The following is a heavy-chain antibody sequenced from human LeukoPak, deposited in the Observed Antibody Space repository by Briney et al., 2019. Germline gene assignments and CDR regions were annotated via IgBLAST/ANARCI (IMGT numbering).Heavy chain of an antibody. CDR2: INLNSGGT. V-gene: IGHV1-2*02. CDR3: ARSPDILTGEKFDY. D-gene: IGHD3-9*01. CDR1: GYTFIGYY. J-gene: IGHJ4*02. Sequence: ASVKVSCKASGYTFIGYYMHWVRQAPGQGVEWMGWINLNSGGTNHAQNFQGRVTMTRDTSITTAYMELSRLRSDDTAVYYCARSPDILTGEKFDYWGQGTLVTVSS.